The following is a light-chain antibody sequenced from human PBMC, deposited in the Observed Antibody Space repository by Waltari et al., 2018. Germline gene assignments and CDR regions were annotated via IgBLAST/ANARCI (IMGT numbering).Light chain of an antibody. CDR3: LQCYTTHWR. V-gene: IGKV4-1*01. J-gene: IGKJ1*01. Sequence: VMTQPYEPLAVVTAERATINCNCSKNVFYNINKKNYLDWYQQKPGQPPKFLIYWASTRESGVPDRFSGSGSGTDFTLTISSLQAEDVAVYYCLQCYTTHWRFGQGTKVEIK. CDR1: KNVFYNINKKNY. CDR2: WAS.